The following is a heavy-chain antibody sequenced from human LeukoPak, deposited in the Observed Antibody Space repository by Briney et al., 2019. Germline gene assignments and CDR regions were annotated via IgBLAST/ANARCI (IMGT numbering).Heavy chain of an antibody. CDR3: ARDVMVRGVIVWFDP. Sequence: PGGSLRLSCAASGFTFSSYSMNWVRQVPGKGLEWVSSISSSSSYIYYADSVEGRFTISRDNAKNSLYLQMNSLRAEDTAVYYCARDVMVRGVIVWFDPWGQGTLVTVSS. V-gene: IGHV3-21*01. J-gene: IGHJ5*02. D-gene: IGHD3-10*01. CDR1: GFTFSSYS. CDR2: ISSSSSYI.